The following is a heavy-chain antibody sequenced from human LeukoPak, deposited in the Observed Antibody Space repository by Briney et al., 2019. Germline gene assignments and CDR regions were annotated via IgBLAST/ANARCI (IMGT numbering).Heavy chain of an antibody. CDR1: GYSFTSYW. CDR3: ARRAYCSSTSCYSYYYYYGMDV. V-gene: IGHV5-51*01. D-gene: IGHD2-2*02. J-gene: IGHJ6*02. Sequence: GESLKISCKGSGYSFTSYWIGWVRQMPGKGLEWMGIIYPGDSDTRYSPSFQGQVTISADKSISTAYLQWSSLKASDTAMYYCARRAYCSSTSCYSYYYYYGMDVWGQGTTVTVSS. CDR2: IYPGDSDT.